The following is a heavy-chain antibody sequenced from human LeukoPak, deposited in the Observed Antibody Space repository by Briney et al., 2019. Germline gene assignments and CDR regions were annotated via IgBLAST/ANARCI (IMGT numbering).Heavy chain of an antibody. V-gene: IGHV3-30*04. CDR2: ISYDGNDK. CDR1: GFTFSTYA. D-gene: IGHD3-22*01. J-gene: IGHJ3*01. CDR3: ARGGTRYYYDSSGYWARRALDV. Sequence: GGSLRLSCAASGFTFSTYAIHWVRQAPGKGLEWVTVISYDGNDKYYADSVKGRFTISRDNSNNTTFLQVNRLRAEDTAVYYCARGGTRYYYDSSGYWARRALDVWGQGTMVTVSS.